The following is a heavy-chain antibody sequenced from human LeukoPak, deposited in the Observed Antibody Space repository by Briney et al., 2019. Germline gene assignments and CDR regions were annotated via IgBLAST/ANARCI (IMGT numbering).Heavy chain of an antibody. CDR3: ARVAQAYSTPFDY. J-gene: IGHJ4*02. Sequence: PGGSLRLSCAASGFTFSSYSMNWVRQAPGKGLEWVSSISSSSSYIYYADSVKGRFTISRDNAKNSLYLQMNSLRAEDTAVYYCARVAQAYSTPFDYWGQGTLVTVSS. CDR1: GFTFSSYS. CDR2: ISSSSSYI. V-gene: IGHV3-21*01. D-gene: IGHD6-13*01.